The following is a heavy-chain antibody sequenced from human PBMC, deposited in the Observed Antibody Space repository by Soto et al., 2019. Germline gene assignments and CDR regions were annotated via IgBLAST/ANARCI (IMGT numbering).Heavy chain of an antibody. D-gene: IGHD3-3*01. V-gene: IGHV3-33*01. Sequence: GGSLRLSCAASGFTFSSYGMHWVRQAPGKGLEWVAVIWYDGSNKYYADSVKGRFTISRDNSKNTLYLQMNSMRAEDTAVYYCARDNNGSVPYQITIFGVVIARPNYYGMDVWGQGTTVTVSS. CDR3: ARDNNGSVPYQITIFGVVIARPNYYGMDV. CDR1: GFTFSSYG. J-gene: IGHJ6*02. CDR2: IWYDGSNK.